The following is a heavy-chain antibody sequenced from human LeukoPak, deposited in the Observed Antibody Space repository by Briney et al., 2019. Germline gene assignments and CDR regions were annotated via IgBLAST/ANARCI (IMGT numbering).Heavy chain of an antibody. D-gene: IGHD6-19*01. CDR2: ISAYNGNT. J-gene: IGHJ4*02. CDR1: GYTFTSYG. Sequence: ASVKVSCKASGYTFTSYGISWVRQAPGQGLEWMGWISAYNGNTNYAQKLQGRVTMTTDTSTSTAYMELRSLRSDDTAVYYCARDEPCGSSGWWGPTPNFDYWGQGTLVTVSS. V-gene: IGHV1-18*01. CDR3: ARDEPCGSSGWWGPTPNFDY.